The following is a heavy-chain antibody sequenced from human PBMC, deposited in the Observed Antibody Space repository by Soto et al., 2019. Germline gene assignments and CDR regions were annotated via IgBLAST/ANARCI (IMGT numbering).Heavy chain of an antibody. Sequence: QVQLMQSGPEVKTPGASVKVSCKASGYTFISFAFSWVRQAPGQGLEWMGWNNPYSGDTNYAQKFQCRVTMTTDTATSTAYMEMRSLRSDDKAVYYCARDRGYCSGGRCSSDWFDPWGQGTLVTVSS. CDR3: ARDRGYCSGGRCSSDWFDP. D-gene: IGHD2-15*01. J-gene: IGHJ5*02. CDR1: GYTFISFA. CDR2: NNPYSGDT. V-gene: IGHV1-18*04.